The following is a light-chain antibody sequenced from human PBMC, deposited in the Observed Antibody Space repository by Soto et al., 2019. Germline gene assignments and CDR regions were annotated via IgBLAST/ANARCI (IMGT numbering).Light chain of an antibody. CDR2: GVT. V-gene: IGLV2-14*01. J-gene: IGLJ2*01. Sequence: QSALTQPASVSGSTGQSITISCTGSSSDVGGYNYVSWYQQYPGKAPKIIIYGVTNRPSGVSNRFSASKSGNTASLTISGLQADDEADYYCSSYTSGSTDVVFGGGTKLTVL. CDR3: SSYTSGSTDVV. CDR1: SSDVGGYNY.